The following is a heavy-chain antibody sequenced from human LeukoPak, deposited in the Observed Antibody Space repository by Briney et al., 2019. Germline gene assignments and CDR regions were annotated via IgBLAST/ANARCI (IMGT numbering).Heavy chain of an antibody. D-gene: IGHD6-19*01. J-gene: IGHJ4*02. CDR2: IYYSGST. V-gene: IGHV4-59*01. Sequence: PSETLSLTCTVSGGSISSYYWSWIRQPPGKGLEWIGYIYYSGSTNYNPSLKSRVTISVDTSKNQFSLKLSSVTAADTAVYYCAATGYSSGWLGGLFDYWGQGTLVTVSS. CDR3: AATGYSSGWLGGLFDY. CDR1: GGSISSYY.